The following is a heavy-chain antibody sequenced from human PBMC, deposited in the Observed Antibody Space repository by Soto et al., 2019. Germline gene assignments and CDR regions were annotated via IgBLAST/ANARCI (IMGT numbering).Heavy chain of an antibody. V-gene: IGHV4-34*01. D-gene: IGHD3-22*01. CDR2: INHSGST. J-gene: IGHJ3*02. Sequence: SETLSLTCAVSGGSIISGGYSWKWIRQPPGKGLEWIGEINHSGSTNYNPSLKSRVTISVDTSKNQFSLKLSSVTAADTAVYYCAKALYNYDSSGYSGDHAFDIWGQGTMVTVSS. CDR1: GGSIISGGYS. CDR3: AKALYNYDSSGYSGDHAFDI.